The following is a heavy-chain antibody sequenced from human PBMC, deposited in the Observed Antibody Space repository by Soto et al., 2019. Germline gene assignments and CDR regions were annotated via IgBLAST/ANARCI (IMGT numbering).Heavy chain of an antibody. V-gene: IGHV2-70*01. CDR1: GFSLSTSGMC. CDR3: ARMRYDILTGYYTDYYYYYGMDV. J-gene: IGHJ6*02. Sequence: SGPTLVNPTQTLTLTCTFSGFSLSTSGMCVSWIRQPPGKALEWLALIDWDDDKYYSTSLKTRLTISKDTSKNQVVLTMTNMDPVDTATYYCARMRYDILTGYYTDYYYYYGMDVWGQGTTVTVSS. D-gene: IGHD3-9*01. CDR2: IDWDDDK.